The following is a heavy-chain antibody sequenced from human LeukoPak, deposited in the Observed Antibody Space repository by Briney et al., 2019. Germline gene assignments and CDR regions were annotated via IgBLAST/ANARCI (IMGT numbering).Heavy chain of an antibody. D-gene: IGHD2-2*01. V-gene: IGHV3-30-3*01. Sequence: ESGGSLRLSCAASGFTFSSYAMHWVRQAPGKGLEWVAVISYDGSNKYYADSVKGRFTISRDNSKNTLYLQMNSLRAEDTAVYYCARDPEYQLLYYFDYWGQGTLVTVSS. CDR1: GFTFSSYA. J-gene: IGHJ4*02. CDR3: ARDPEYQLLYYFDY. CDR2: ISYDGSNK.